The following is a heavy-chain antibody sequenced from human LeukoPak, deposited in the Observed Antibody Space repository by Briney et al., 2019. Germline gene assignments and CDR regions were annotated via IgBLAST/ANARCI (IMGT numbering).Heavy chain of an antibody. CDR2: ISAYNGNT. J-gene: IGHJ3*02. CDR1: GYTFTSYG. D-gene: IGHD1-26*01. V-gene: IGHV1-18*01. Sequence: GASVKVSCKASGYTFTSYGISWVRQAPGQGLEWMGWISAYNGNTNYAQKLQGRVTMTTDTSTSTAYMELRSLRSDDTAVYYCARDGHSIVGATRMGAFDIWGQGTMVTVSS. CDR3: ARDGHSIVGATRMGAFDI.